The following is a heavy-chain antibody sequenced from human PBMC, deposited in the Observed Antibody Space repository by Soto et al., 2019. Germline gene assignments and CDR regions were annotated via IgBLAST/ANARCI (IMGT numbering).Heavy chain of an antibody. Sequence: GGSLRLSCAASGFTFSSYAMSWVRQAPGKGLEWVSAISGSGGSTYYADSVKGRFTISRDNSKNTLYLQMNSLRAEDTAVYYCAKQAPTRIAAAGTTYYYYYYMDVWGKGTTVTVSS. J-gene: IGHJ6*03. CDR2: ISGSGGST. D-gene: IGHD6-13*01. CDR3: AKQAPTRIAAAGTTYYYYYYMDV. V-gene: IGHV3-23*01. CDR1: GFTFSSYA.